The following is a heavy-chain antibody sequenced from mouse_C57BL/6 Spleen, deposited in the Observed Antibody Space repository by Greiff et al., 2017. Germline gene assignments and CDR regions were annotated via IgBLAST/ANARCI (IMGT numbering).Heavy chain of an antibody. CDR2: LYPRSGNT. Sequence: QVPLQQSGAELARPGASVTLSCKASGYTFTSYGISWVTQRTGQGLEWIGELYPRSGNTYYNEKLTGKATLTADESSRPPYMELSSLTSEYSAFYFGTRHYYSNVGDYFDYWGQGTTLTVSS. CDR3: TRHYYSNVGDYFDY. V-gene: IGHV1-81*01. J-gene: IGHJ2*01. D-gene: IGHD2-5*01. CDR1: GYTFTSYG.